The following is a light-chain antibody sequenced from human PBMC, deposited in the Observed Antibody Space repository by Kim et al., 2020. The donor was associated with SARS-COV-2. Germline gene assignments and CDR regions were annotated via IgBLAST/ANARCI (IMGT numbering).Light chain of an antibody. Sequence: PGQPANITGGGDRLGDKYVSWNQQKAGQSPVVVIYEDKKRPAGIPERFAGSNSGDTATLTISGTQAMDEADYYCQAWHSSVIFGAGTQLTVL. CDR2: EDK. J-gene: IGLJ2*01. V-gene: IGLV3-1*01. CDR3: QAWHSSVI. CDR1: RLGDKY.